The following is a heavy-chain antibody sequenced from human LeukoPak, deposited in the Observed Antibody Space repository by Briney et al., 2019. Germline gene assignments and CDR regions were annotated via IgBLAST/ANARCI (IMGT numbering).Heavy chain of an antibody. Sequence: ASVKVSCKASGYTFTSYGISWVRQAPGQGLEWMGWISAYNGNTNYAQKLQGRVTMTTDTSTSTAYMELRSLRSDDTAVYYCARVVEQQLVRGLDWFDPWGQRTLVTVSS. D-gene: IGHD6-13*01. CDR1: GYTFTSYG. CDR2: ISAYNGNT. V-gene: IGHV1-18*01. J-gene: IGHJ5*02. CDR3: ARVVEQQLVRGLDWFDP.